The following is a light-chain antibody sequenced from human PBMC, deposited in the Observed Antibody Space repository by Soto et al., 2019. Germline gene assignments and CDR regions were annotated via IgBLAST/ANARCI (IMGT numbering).Light chain of an antibody. J-gene: IGKJ1*01. CDR1: QSVSSTY. CDR2: GAS. Sequence: EIVLTQSPGTLSLSPGERATLSCRASQSVSSTYFAWYQQKPGQAPRLLIYGASTRATGIPDRFSGSGSGTDFTLTISRLEPEDFAVYYCQQYGSSPVTFGQGTKVEIE. V-gene: IGKV3-20*01. CDR3: QQYGSSPVT.